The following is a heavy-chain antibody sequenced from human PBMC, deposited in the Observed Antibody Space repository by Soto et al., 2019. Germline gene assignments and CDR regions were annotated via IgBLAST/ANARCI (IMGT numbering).Heavy chain of an antibody. CDR2: IIPIFGTA. CDR3: ARPTRFYYDSSGQSAWFDP. J-gene: IGHJ5*02. V-gene: IGHV1-69*12. Sequence: QVQLVQSGAEVKKPGSSVKVSCKASGGTFSSYAISWVRQAPGQGLEWMGGIIPIFGTANYAQKFQGRVTINADASKTTAYMELSSLRSEDTAVYYCARPTRFYYDSSGQSAWFDPWGQGTLVTVSS. CDR1: GGTFSSYA. D-gene: IGHD3-22*01.